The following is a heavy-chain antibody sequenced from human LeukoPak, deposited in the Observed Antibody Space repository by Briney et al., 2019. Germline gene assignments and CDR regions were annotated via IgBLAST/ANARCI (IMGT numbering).Heavy chain of an antibody. CDR1: GYTFTNYD. CDR3: ARETSSRFFDY. J-gene: IGHJ4*02. V-gene: IGHV1-8*03. Sequence: ASVKVSCKTSGYTFTNYDINWVRQATGQGLEWMGRINPKSGRTGCAQKFQGRVTFTRNTSISTAYMELNNLRSDDTAVYYCARETSSRFFDYWGQGTLLTVSS. CDR2: INPKSGRT.